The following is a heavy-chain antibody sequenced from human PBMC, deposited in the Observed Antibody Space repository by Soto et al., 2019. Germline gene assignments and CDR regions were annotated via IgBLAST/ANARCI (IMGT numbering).Heavy chain of an antibody. Sequence: GGSLRLSCAASGFTFSSYAMHWVRQAPGKGLEWVAVISYDGSNKYYADSVKGRFTISRDNSKNTLCLQMNSLRAEDTAVYYCARGGDFWSGSPPYYYYGMDVWGQGTTVTVSS. J-gene: IGHJ6*02. V-gene: IGHV3-30-3*01. D-gene: IGHD3-3*01. CDR2: ISYDGSNK. CDR3: ARGGDFWSGSPPYYYYGMDV. CDR1: GFTFSSYA.